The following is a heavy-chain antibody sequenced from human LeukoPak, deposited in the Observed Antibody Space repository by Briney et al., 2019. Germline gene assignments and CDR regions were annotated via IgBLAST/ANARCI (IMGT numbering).Heavy chain of an antibody. V-gene: IGHV3-15*01. CDR1: GFTFTNAW. D-gene: IGHD3-3*01. CDR2: IKSKTDGETT. CDR3: ARDRATIFGVVIYDY. J-gene: IGHJ4*02. Sequence: PGGSLRLSCVDSGFTFTNAWMSWVRQAPGKGLEWIGRIKSKTDGETTNYAEPVRGRFTISRDDSKSAVYLQMNSLRAEDTAVYYCARDRATIFGVVIYDYWGQGTLVTVSS.